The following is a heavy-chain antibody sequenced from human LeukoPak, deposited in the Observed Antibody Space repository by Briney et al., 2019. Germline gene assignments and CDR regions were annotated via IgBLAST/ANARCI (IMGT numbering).Heavy chain of an antibody. CDR3: VRVNDYGDRNLYYFGY. CDR2: ISSDGDNT. J-gene: IGHJ4*02. D-gene: IGHD4-17*01. V-gene: IGHV3-64D*06. CDR1: GFIFSNYG. Sequence: GGSLRLSCSASGFIFSNYGMYWVRQAPGKGLEFVSAISSDGDNTFYADSVKGRFTISGDNSKNTLYLQTSSLRGEDTAVYYCVRVNDYGDRNLYYFGYWGQGALVTVSS.